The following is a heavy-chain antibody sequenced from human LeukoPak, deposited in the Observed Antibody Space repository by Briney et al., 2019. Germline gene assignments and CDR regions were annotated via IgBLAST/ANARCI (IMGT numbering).Heavy chain of an antibody. CDR2: IFHSSGGT. D-gene: IGHD5/OR15-5a*01. Sequence: PSGTLSLTCDVSGVSISSSRWWSWVRQPPGKGLEWIGEIFHSSGGTNYNPSLKSRVTISVDKSKDQVSLKLSSVTAADTAVYYCARDSSLPDAFDIWGQGTMVTVSS. V-gene: IGHV4-4*02. J-gene: IGHJ3*02. CDR3: ARDSSLPDAFDI. CDR1: GVSISSSRW.